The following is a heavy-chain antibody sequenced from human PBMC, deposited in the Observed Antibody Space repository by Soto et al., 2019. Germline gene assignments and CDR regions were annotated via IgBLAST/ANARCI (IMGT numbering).Heavy chain of an antibody. Sequence: SQTLSLTCAISGDSVSSNSAAWNWIRQSPSSGLEWLGRTYYRSKWYNDYAVSVKSRITINPDTSKNQFSLQLNSVTPEDTAVYYCARDVFAWGGVTGTFFDYWGQGTLVTVSS. CDR1: GDSVSSNSAA. CDR2: TYYRSKWYN. D-gene: IGHD1-7*01. V-gene: IGHV6-1*01. CDR3: ARDVFAWGGVTGTFFDY. J-gene: IGHJ4*02.